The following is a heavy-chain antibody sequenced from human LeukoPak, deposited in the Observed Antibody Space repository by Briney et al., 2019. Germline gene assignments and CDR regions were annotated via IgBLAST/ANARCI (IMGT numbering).Heavy chain of an antibody. Sequence: GGSLRLSCAASGFMFDDYAMHWVRQGPGKGLEWVSSISWNSGSIGYVDSVKGRFTISRDNSKNTLYLQMNSLRAEDTAVYYCAKDPTYSGSYLDYWGQGTLVTVSS. CDR2: ISWNSGSI. V-gene: IGHV3-9*01. CDR3: AKDPTYSGSYLDY. CDR1: GFMFDDYA. D-gene: IGHD1-26*01. J-gene: IGHJ4*02.